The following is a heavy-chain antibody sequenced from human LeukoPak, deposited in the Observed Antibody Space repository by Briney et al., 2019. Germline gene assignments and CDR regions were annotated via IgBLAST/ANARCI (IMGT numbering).Heavy chain of an antibody. CDR1: GYTFTSYG. CDR2: ISAYNGNT. CDR3: ARTDSSGYYYPPVFDY. J-gene: IGHJ4*02. Sequence: GASVKVSCKASGYTFTSYGISWVRQAPGQGLEWMGWISAYNGNTNYAQKLQGRVTMTTDTSTSTAYMELRSLRSDDTAVYYCARTDSSGYYYPPVFDYWGREPWSPSPQ. D-gene: IGHD3-22*01. V-gene: IGHV1-18*01.